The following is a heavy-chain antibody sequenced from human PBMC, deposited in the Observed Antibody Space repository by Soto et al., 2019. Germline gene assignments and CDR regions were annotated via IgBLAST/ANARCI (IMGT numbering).Heavy chain of an antibody. V-gene: IGHV3-48*03. CDR2: ISSSGSTI. Sequence: GGSLRLSCAASGFTFSSYEMNWVRQAPGKGLEWVSYISSSGSTIYYADSVKGRFTISRDNAKNSLYLQMNSLRAEDTAVYYCARAAATRHIAEAHNLDYWGKGTMVTXS. D-gene: IGHD6-13*01. J-gene: IGHJ4*02. CDR1: GFTFSSYE. CDR3: ARAAATRHIAEAHNLDY.